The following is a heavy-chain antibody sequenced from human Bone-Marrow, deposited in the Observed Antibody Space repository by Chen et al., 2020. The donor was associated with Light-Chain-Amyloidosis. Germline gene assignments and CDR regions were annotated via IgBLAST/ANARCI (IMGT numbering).Heavy chain of an antibody. D-gene: IGHD6-13*01. J-gene: IGHJ5*02. CDR3: ARDRRQQLVRGWFDP. Sequence: QVQLVQSGAEVKKPGASVKVSCKASGYTFTGYYMHWVRQAPGQGLEWMGWINPISGSTNVAQKFLSKVTMSSDTSTSTAYRELSRLRSDDTAVYYCARDRRQQLVRGWFDPWGQGTLVTVSS. CDR2: INPISGST. CDR1: GYTFTGYY. V-gene: IGHV1-2*02.